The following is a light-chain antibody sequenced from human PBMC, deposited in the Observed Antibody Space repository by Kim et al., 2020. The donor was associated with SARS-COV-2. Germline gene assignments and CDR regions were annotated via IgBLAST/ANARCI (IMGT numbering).Light chain of an antibody. Sequence: ASVGDRVTITCRASQAIRNDLAWYQQTPGRAPQLLIYAASTLLSGVPSRFSGSGSDTDFTLTVSSLQPEDFATYYCLQDYTYPRTFGQGTKVEIK. V-gene: IGKV1-6*01. CDR1: QAIRND. CDR2: AAS. CDR3: LQDYTYPRT. J-gene: IGKJ1*01.